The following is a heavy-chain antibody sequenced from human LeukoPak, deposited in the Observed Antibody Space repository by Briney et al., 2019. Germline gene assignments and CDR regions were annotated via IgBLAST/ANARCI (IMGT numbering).Heavy chain of an antibody. J-gene: IGHJ4*02. CDR2: ISDDGRNK. V-gene: IGHV3-30*18. CDR1: GFSFISYV. CDR3: AKRPSDYGDYVTYFDY. D-gene: IGHD4-17*01. Sequence: GCAHTLSCLPSGFSFISYVMHWLHQAPGKELDGVEVISDDGRNKKYADSVKGRFTTSRDNSKDTLYLQMNSLRDEDTAVYYCAKRPSDYGDYVTYFDYWGQGTLVTVSS.